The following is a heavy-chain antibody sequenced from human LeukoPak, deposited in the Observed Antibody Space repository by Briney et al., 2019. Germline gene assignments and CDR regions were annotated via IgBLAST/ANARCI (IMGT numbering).Heavy chain of an antibody. CDR2: ISAYNGNT. J-gene: IGHJ5*01. CDR1: GYTFTSYG. CDR3: AKDPETYSSRWFDS. V-gene: IGHV1-18*01. D-gene: IGHD2-21*01. Sequence: ASVKVSCKASGYTFTSYGISWVRQAPGQGLEWMGWISAYNGNTNYAQKLQGRVTMTTDTSTSTAYMELRSLRSDDTAVYYCAKDPETYSSRWFDSWGQGTLVTVSS.